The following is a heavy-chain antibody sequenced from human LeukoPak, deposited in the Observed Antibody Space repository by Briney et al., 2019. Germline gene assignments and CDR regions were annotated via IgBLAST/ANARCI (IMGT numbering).Heavy chain of an antibody. CDR1: EFTFSSYA. J-gene: IGHJ6*02. Sequence: GGSLRLSCVVSEFTFSSYAMSWVRQAPGKGLEWVSAISGSGGNTYYADSVKGRFTISRDNSKNTLYLQMNGLRAEDTAVYYCATSWGPDTSAFRWGRDGMDVWGQGTTVIVS. CDR3: ATSWGPDTSAFRWGRDGMDV. V-gene: IGHV3-23*01. D-gene: IGHD3-16*01. CDR2: ISGSGGNT.